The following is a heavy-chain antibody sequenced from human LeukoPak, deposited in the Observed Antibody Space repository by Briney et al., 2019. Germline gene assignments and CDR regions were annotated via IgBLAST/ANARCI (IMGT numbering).Heavy chain of an antibody. CDR2: INHSGST. V-gene: IGHV4-34*01. D-gene: IGHD3-16*02. J-gene: IGHJ4*02. CDR1: GGSFSGYY. Sequence: SETLSLTCAVYGGSFSGYYWSWIRQPPGKGLEWIGEINHSGSTYYNPSLKSRVTISVDTSKNQFSLKLSSVTAADTAVYYCARGMDYVWGSYRRYFDYWGQGTLVTVSS. CDR3: ARGMDYVWGSYRRYFDY.